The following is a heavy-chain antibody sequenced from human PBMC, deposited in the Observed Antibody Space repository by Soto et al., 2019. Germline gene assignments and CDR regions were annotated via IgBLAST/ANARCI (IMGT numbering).Heavy chain of an antibody. D-gene: IGHD6-19*01. CDR3: ANIAVADLDDAFDI. V-gene: IGHV1-69*13. CDR2: IIPIFGTA. J-gene: IGHJ3*02. CDR1: GGTFSSYA. Sequence: SVNVSCKASGGTFSSYAISWVRQAPGQGLEWMGGIIPIFGTANYAQKFQGRVTITADESTSTAYMELSSLRSEDTAVYYCANIAVADLDDAFDIWGQGTMVTVS.